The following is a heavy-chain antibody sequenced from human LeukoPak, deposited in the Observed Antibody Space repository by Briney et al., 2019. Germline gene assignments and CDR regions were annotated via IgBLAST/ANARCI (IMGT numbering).Heavy chain of an antibody. D-gene: IGHD3-10*01. J-gene: IGHJ6*03. CDR1: GFTFSSYA. CDR3: ARDGSLIGSGSYSLYYYYYYYMDV. Sequence: GRSLRLSCAASGFTFSSYAMHWVRQAPGKGLEWVAVISYDGSNKYYADSVEGRFTISRDNSKNTLYLQMNSLRAEDTAVYYCARDGSLIGSGSYSLYYYYYYYMDVWGKGTTVTVSS. CDR2: ISYDGSNK. V-gene: IGHV3-30*04.